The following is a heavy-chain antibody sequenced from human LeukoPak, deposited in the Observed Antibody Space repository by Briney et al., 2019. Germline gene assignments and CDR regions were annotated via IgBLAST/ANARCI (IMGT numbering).Heavy chain of an antibody. CDR2: ISSSGSTI. D-gene: IGHD5-18*01. Sequence: GGSLRLSCAASGFTFSSYEMNWVRQAPGKGLEWVSYISSSGSTIYYADSVKGRFTISRDNAKNSLYLQMNSLRAEDTAVYYCASIGANTAKTDTFDYWGQGTLVTVSS. CDR1: GFTFSSYE. V-gene: IGHV3-48*03. J-gene: IGHJ4*02. CDR3: ASIGANTAKTDTFDY.